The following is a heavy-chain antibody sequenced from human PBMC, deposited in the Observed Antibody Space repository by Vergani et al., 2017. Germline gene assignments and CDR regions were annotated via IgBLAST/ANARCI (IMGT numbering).Heavy chain of an antibody. V-gene: IGHV3-23*04. CDR1: GFTFSDYY. Sequence: VQLVESGGGLVKPGGSLRLSCAASGFTFSDYYMSWIRQAPGKGLEWVSAISGSGGSTYYADSVKGRFTISRDNSKNTLYLQMNSLRAEDTAVYYCAKCPSAKGYYYYMDVWGKGTTVTVSS. CDR2: ISGSGGST. J-gene: IGHJ6*03. CDR3: AKCPSAKGYYYYMDV.